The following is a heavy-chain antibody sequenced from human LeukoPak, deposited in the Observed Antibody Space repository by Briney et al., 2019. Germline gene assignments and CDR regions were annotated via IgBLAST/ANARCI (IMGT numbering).Heavy chain of an antibody. Sequence: ASVKVSCKASGGPFRSYVFSWVRQTPGQGLEWMGGIIPMCGTTSYAQHFQGRLTITADESTGTAYMELSSLTADDTAVYFCARDKGYCSDGACYMFHNWGQGTLVSVCS. J-gene: IGHJ4*02. D-gene: IGHD2-15*01. CDR2: IIPMCGTT. V-gene: IGHV1-69*01. CDR3: ARDKGYCSDGACYMFHN. CDR1: GGPFRSYV.